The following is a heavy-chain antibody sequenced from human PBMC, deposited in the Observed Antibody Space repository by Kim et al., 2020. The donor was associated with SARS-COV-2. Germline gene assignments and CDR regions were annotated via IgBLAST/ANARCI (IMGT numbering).Heavy chain of an antibody. CDR1: GGSFSGYY. CDR2: INHSGST. Sequence: SETLSLTCAVYGGSFSGYYWSWIRQPPGKGLEWIGEINHSGSTNYNRSLKSRVTISVDTSKNQFSLKLSSVTAADTAVYYCARGWRSGSPLRSYYYYGMDVWGQGTTVTVSS. D-gene: IGHD6-19*01. V-gene: IGHV4-34*01. J-gene: IGHJ6*02. CDR3: ARGWRSGSPLRSYYYYGMDV.